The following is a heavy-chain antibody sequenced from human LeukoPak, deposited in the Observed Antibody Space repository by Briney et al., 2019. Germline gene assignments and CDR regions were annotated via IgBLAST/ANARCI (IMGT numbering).Heavy chain of an antibody. Sequence: GGSLRLSCAASGFTFSDYYMSWIRQAPGKGLEWVSYISSSGSTIYYADSVKGRFTISRDNAKNSLYLQMNSLRAEDTAVYYCATPLYYYDSSGYPPADYGGQGTLVTVSS. J-gene: IGHJ4*02. CDR1: GFTFSDYY. CDR2: ISSSGSTI. CDR3: ATPLYYYDSSGYPPADY. V-gene: IGHV3-11*01. D-gene: IGHD3-22*01.